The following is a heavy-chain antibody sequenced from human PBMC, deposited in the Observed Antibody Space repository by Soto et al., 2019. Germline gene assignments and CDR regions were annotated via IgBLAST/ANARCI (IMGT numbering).Heavy chain of an antibody. D-gene: IGHD6-13*01. J-gene: IGHJ4*02. CDR1: AYTFPNQG. V-gene: IGHV1-18*01. CDR2: IWAYDGIV. Sequence: AAVKVSCIASAYTFPNQGIRWERQAPGHGLTWRGWIWAYDGIVNCAPNYRGRVTMTTNTSTSSAYLELRILMCDDTAVYYAASMGSSWNFGEFDDWGQVTFATFSS. CDR3: ASMGSSWNFGEFDD.